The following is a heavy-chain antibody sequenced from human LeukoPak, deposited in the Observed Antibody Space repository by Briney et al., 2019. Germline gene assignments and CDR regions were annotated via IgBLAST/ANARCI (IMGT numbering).Heavy chain of an antibody. V-gene: IGHV5-51*01. CDR2: IYPGDSDT. J-gene: IGHJ6*02. CDR3: ARSAKYSSSSDFYYYGMDV. CDR1: GYSFTSYW. D-gene: IGHD6-13*01. Sequence: GESLKISYKGSGYSFTSYWIGWVRQMPGKGLEWMGIIYPGDSDTRYSPSFQGQVTISADKSISTAYLQWSSLKASDTAMYYCARSAKYSSSSDFYYYGMDVWGQGTTVTVSS.